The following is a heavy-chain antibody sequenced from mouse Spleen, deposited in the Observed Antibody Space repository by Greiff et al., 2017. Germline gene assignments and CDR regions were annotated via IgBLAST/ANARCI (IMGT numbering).Heavy chain of an antibody. Sequence: QVQLKQPGAELVRPGSSVKLSCKASGYTFTSYWMHWVKQRPIQGLEWIGNIDPSDSETHYNQKFKDKATLTVDKSSSTAYMQLSSLTSEDTAVYYCTTDYGSSYGYAMDYWGQGTSVTVSS. CDR2: IDPSDSET. J-gene: IGHJ4*01. CDR3: TTDYGSSYGYAMDY. D-gene: IGHD1-1*01. CDR1: GYTFTSYW. V-gene: IGHV1-52*01.